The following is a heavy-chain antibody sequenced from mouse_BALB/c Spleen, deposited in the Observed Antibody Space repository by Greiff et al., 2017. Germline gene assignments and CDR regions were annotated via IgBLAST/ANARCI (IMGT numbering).Heavy chain of an antibody. CDR3: ARGVGGYYAWFAY. CDR1: GYSITSDYA. Sequence: VQLKESGPGLVKPSQSLSLTCTVTGYSITSDYAWNWIRQFPGNKLEWMGYISYSGSTSYNPSLKSRISITRDTSKNQFFLQLNSVTTEDTATYYCARGVGGYYAWFAYWGQGTLVTVSA. J-gene: IGHJ3*01. CDR2: ISYSGST. D-gene: IGHD2-3*01. V-gene: IGHV3-2*02.